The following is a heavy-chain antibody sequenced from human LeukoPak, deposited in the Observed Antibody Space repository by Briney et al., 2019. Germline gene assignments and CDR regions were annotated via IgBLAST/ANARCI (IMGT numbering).Heavy chain of an antibody. CDR2: VNSDGSRT. V-gene: IGHV3-74*01. CDR1: GFTSPTYW. D-gene: IGHD2-15*01. Sequence: PGGSLRLSCATSGFTSPTYWMHWVRQAPGKGLVWVSRVNSDGSRTDYADSVKGRFTVSRDNAKNTLYLQMNSLRAEDTAVYYCARREGYCSGGTCYFDNWGQGTLVTVSS. CDR3: ARREGYCSGGTCYFDN. J-gene: IGHJ4*02.